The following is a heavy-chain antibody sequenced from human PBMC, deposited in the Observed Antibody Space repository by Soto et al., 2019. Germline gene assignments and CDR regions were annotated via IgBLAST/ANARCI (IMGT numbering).Heavy chain of an antibody. D-gene: IGHD1-1*01. Sequence: EVQLVESGGDLVQPGGSLRLSCAASGFTFSSYSMNWVRQAPGKGLEWVSYISSSSSTIYYADSVKGRFTISRDNAKNSLYLQMNSLRDEDTAVYYCARDRGTGTPGRWFDPWGQGTLVTVSS. CDR3: ARDRGTGTPGRWFDP. CDR1: GFTFSSYS. V-gene: IGHV3-48*02. CDR2: ISSSSSTI. J-gene: IGHJ5*02.